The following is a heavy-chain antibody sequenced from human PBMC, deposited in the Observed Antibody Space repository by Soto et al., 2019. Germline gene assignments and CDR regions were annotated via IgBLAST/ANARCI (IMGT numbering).Heavy chain of an antibody. Sequence: QVQLQQWGAGLLKPSETLSLTCAVYGGSFSGYYWSWIRQPPGKGLEWIGEINHSGSTNYNPSLESRVTISVDTSKNQFSLKLSSVTAADTAVYYCARGAPTRITMVRGVIIGSAFDIWGQGTMVTVSS. CDR3: ARGAPTRITMVRGVIIGSAFDI. CDR1: GGSFSGYY. D-gene: IGHD3-10*01. V-gene: IGHV4-34*01. J-gene: IGHJ3*02. CDR2: INHSGST.